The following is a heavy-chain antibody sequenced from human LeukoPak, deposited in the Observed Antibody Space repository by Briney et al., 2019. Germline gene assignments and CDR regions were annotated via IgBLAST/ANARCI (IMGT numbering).Heavy chain of an antibody. CDR3: ARAVGSGGSPEDY. J-gene: IGHJ4*02. V-gene: IGHV4-34*01. CDR2: INHSGST. Sequence: SETLSLTCAVYGGSFSGYYWSWIRQPPGKGLEWIGEINHSGSTNYNPSLKSRVTISVGTSKNQFSLKLSSVTAADTAVYYCARAVGSGGSPEDYWGQGTLVTVSS. CDR1: GGSFSGYY. D-gene: IGHD2-15*01.